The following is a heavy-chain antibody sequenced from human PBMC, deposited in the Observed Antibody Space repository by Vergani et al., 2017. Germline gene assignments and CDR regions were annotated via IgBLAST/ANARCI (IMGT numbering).Heavy chain of an antibody. J-gene: IGHJ6*03. CDR3: TRGRGAYDDFWSGYYIDYYYMDG. V-gene: IGHV5-51*03. CDR2: IYPGDSDT. Sequence: VQLVQSGAEVKKQGESLKISCKGSGYSFTSYWIGWVRQMPRKGLLWMGIIYPGDSDTRYSPSFQGQVTISADKSISTASLQRGSLKASNTAMYYCTRGRGAYDDFWSGYYIDYYYMDGGGEGTTVAVS. CDR1: GYSFTSYW. D-gene: IGHD3-3*01.